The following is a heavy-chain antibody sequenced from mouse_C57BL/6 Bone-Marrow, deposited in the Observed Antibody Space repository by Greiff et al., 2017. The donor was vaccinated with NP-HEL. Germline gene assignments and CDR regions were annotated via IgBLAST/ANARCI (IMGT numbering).Heavy chain of an antibody. Sequence: QVTLKVCGPGILQPSQTLSLTCSFSGFSLSTFGMGVGWIRQPSGKGLEWLAHIWWDDDKYYNPALKSRLTISKDTSKTQVFLKIANVDTADTATDYCARIAGYDYDDYAMDYWGQGTSVTVSS. V-gene: IGHV8-8*01. CDR1: GFSLSTFGMG. J-gene: IGHJ4*01. D-gene: IGHD2-4*01. CDR2: IWWDDDK. CDR3: ARIAGYDYDDYAMDY.